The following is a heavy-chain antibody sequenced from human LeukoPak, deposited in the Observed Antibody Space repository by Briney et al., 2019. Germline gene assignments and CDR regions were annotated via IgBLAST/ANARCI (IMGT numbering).Heavy chain of an antibody. CDR2: IYYSGST. D-gene: IGHD6-6*01. V-gene: IGHV4-31*03. CDR1: GGSISSGGYY. J-gene: IGHJ4*02. CDR3: AREYSSSLDY. Sequence: PSETLSLTCTVSGGSISSGGYYWSWIRQHPGKGLEWIGYIYYSGSTYYNPSLKSRVTISVDASKNQFSLKLSSVTAADTAVYYCAREYSSSLDYWGQGTLVTVSS.